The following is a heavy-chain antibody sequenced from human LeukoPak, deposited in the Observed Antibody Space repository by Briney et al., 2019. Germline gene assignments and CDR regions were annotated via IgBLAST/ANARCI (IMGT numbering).Heavy chain of an antibody. V-gene: IGHV3-64D*06. CDR1: GFTFSSYA. CDR2: ISSNGGST. Sequence: GGSLRLSCSASGFTFSSYAMHWVRQAPGKGLEYVSAISSNGGSTYYADSVKGSFTISRDNSKNTLYLQMSSLRAEDTAVYYCVKLGSSSDFDYWGQGTLVTVSS. J-gene: IGHJ4*02. D-gene: IGHD6-13*01. CDR3: VKLGSSSDFDY.